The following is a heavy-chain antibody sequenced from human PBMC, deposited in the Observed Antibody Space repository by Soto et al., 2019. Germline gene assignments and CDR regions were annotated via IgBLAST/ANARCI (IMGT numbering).Heavy chain of an antibody. Sequence: QRQLQESGPGLVKPSETLSLTCTVSGGSISSGSYYWGWIRQPPGKGLEWIGSIFYSGKTYYNPSLKSRVTMSVDTSKNQFSLKLSSVTAADTALYYCATFCGYIYGLSYYYGMDVWGQGTTVIVSS. J-gene: IGHJ6*02. V-gene: IGHV4-39*01. D-gene: IGHD5-18*01. CDR2: IFYSGKT. CDR1: GGSISSGSYY. CDR3: ATFCGYIYGLSYYYGMDV.